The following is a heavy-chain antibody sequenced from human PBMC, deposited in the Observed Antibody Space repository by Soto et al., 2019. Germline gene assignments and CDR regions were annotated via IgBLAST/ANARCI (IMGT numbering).Heavy chain of an antibody. D-gene: IGHD3-3*01. CDR3: ARDGPPTTTGVGPSYTMDV. J-gene: IGHJ6*02. CDR2: INPSGGRI. V-gene: IGHV1-46*01. CDR1: GYTFTSYQ. Sequence: QMQLVQSGAEVKKPGASVKVSCKASGYTFTSYQMHWVPQAPGQGLEWMGIINPSGGRITYAPRFQGRVMMTRDTSTNTVYMELRSLRSEDTAVYYCARDGPPTTTGVGPSYTMDVWGQGTTVTVS.